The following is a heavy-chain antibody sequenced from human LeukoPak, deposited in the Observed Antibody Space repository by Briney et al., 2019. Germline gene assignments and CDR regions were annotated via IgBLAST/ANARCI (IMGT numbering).Heavy chain of an antibody. V-gene: IGHV3-30*02. CDR3: AKDSFSYYYYYRDV. Sequence: PGGSLRLSCAASGFTFSSYGMHWVRQAPGKGLEWVAFIRYDGSNKYYADSVKGRFTISRDNSKNTLYLQMTSLRAEDTAVYYCAKDSFSYYYYYRDVWGKGTTVTVSS. CDR2: IRYDGSNK. CDR1: GFTFSSYG. J-gene: IGHJ6*03.